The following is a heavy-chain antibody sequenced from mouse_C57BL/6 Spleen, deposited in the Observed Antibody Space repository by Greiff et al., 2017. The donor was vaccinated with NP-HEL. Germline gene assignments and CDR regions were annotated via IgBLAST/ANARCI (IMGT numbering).Heavy chain of an antibody. CDR2: FHPYNDDT. J-gene: IGHJ4*01. CDR1: GYTFTTYP. Sequence: VMLVESGAELAKPGASVKMSCKASGYTFTTYPIEWMKQNHGKSLEWIGNFHPYNDDTKYNEKFKGKATLTVEKSSSTVYLELSRLTSDDSAVYYCARSYSNYGYAMDYWGQGTSVTVSS. D-gene: IGHD2-5*01. CDR3: ARSYSNYGYAMDY. V-gene: IGHV1-47*01.